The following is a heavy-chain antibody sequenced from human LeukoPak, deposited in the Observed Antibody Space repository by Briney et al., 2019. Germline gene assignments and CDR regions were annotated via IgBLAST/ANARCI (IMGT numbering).Heavy chain of an antibody. Sequence: GGSLRLSCAASGFTVSSNYMSWVRQAPGKGLEWVSVIYSGDGTYYADSVKGRFTIPRDNAKNTLYLQMNSLRAEDTAVYYCARQYSSLLYYFDYWGQGTLVTVSS. CDR3: ARQYSSLLYYFDY. D-gene: IGHD6-6*01. V-gene: IGHV3-53*01. J-gene: IGHJ4*02. CDR1: GFTVSSNY. CDR2: IYSGDGT.